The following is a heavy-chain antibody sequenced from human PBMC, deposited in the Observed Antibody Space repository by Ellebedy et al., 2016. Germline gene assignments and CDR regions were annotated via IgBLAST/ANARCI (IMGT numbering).Heavy chain of an antibody. CDR1: GSSISTGYY. CDR2: IYHSGST. CDR3: ARDCSSTSCQSV. V-gene: IGHV4-38-2*02. D-gene: IGHD2-2*01. Sequence: SETLSLTXSVSGSSISTGYYWGWIRQPPGKGLEWIGSIYHSGSTYYNPSLKSRVTMSVDTSKNQFSLKLSSVTAADTAVYYCARDCSSTSCQSVWGQGTLVTVSS. J-gene: IGHJ4*02.